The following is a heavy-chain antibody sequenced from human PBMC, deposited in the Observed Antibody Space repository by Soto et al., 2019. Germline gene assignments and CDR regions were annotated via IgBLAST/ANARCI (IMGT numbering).Heavy chain of an antibody. V-gene: IGHV1-24*01. Sequence: ASVKVSCKVSGYTLTELSMHWVRQAPGKGLEWMGGFDPEDGETIYAQKFQGRVTMTEDTSTDTAYMELSSLRSEDTAVYYCAADKISSSWYLGDAFDIWGQGTMVTVSS. D-gene: IGHD6-13*01. CDR2: FDPEDGET. J-gene: IGHJ3*02. CDR1: GYTLTELS. CDR3: AADKISSSWYLGDAFDI.